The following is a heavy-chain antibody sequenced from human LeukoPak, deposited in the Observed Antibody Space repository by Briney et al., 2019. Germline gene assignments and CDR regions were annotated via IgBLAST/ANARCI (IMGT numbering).Heavy chain of an antibody. D-gene: IGHD3-9*01. CDR1: GGSISSYW. J-gene: IGHJ4*02. CDR3: ARDSAGILTGFFEQ. V-gene: IGHV4-4*07. CDR2: IYSSGSS. Sequence: SETLSLTCTVSGGSISSYWWSWIRQPAGKGLEWIGRIYSSGSSNYNFALESRVTISVDKLKNQFSLKLSSVTAADTAVYYCARDSAGILTGFFEQWGQGTLVTVSS.